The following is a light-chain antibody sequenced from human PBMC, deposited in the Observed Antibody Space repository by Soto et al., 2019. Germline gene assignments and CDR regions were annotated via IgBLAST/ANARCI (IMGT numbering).Light chain of an antibody. J-gene: IGKJ4*01. CDR2: GAS. V-gene: IGKV1-17*01. Sequence: DIQMTQSPSSLSASVGDRGTITCRASQGIGNDLGWYQQKPGRAPKRLIYGASSLQSGVPSRFSGSGAGTEFTPTISSMQPEDFATYYCLQHNSCPQFTFGGGTKVEIK. CDR1: QGIGND. CDR3: LQHNSCPQFT.